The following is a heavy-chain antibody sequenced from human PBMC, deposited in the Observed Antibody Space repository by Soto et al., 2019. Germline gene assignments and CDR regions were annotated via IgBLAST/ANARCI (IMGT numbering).Heavy chain of an antibody. J-gene: IGHJ4*02. V-gene: IGHV1-18*01. CDR3: ARDYGEGPADY. CDR2: IIPNYGNA. CDR1: GYTFSSYA. Sequence: ASVKVSCKASGYTFSSYAISWVRQAPGQGLEWMGGIIPNYGNANYAQKFQGRVTMSTDASTSTAYMELRSLRFDDTAVYYCARDYGEGPADYWGQGTQVTVSS. D-gene: IGHD4-17*01.